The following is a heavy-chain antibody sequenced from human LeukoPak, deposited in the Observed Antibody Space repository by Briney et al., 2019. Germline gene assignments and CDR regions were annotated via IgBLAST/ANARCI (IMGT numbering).Heavy chain of an antibody. V-gene: IGHV3-23*01. D-gene: IGHD6-19*01. CDR1: GFAFSSSA. CDR3: AKYSSGWPTPHYHDY. Sequence: GGSLRLSCAASGFAFSSSAMTWIREVLGTGLEGGSTTGVGGSYYADSLTSRLTISRDNSKNTLYLQMNSLRAEDTAVYYCAKYSSGWPTPHYHDYWGQGTLVTVSS. J-gene: IGHJ4*02. CDR2: TGVGGS.